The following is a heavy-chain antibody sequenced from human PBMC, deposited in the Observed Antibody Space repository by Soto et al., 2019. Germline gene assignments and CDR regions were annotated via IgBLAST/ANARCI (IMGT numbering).Heavy chain of an antibody. V-gene: IGHV3-48*03. D-gene: IGHD4-17*01. J-gene: IGHJ4*02. CDR1: GFTFSSYE. CDR3: ARVEAVTTFDY. Sequence: PGGSLRLSCAASGFTFSSYEMNWVRQAPGKGLEWVSYISSSGSTIYYADSVKGRFTISRDNAKNSLYLQMNSLRAEDTAVYYCARVEAVTTFDYWGQGTLFTVS. CDR2: ISSSGSTI.